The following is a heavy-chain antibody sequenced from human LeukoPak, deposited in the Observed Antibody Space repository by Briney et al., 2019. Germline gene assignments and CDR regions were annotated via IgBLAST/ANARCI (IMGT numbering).Heavy chain of an antibody. CDR1: GFSFGSYD. CDR3: ASHIVVVTAIRYYAMDV. V-gene: IGHV3-21*01. D-gene: IGHD2-2*01. CDR2: ITTSSSYI. Sequence: GGSLRLSCAAFGFSFGSYDMNWVRQAPGKGLEWVSSITTSSSYIYYADSVKGRFTVSRDNAKNSLYLQMNSLRAEDTAVYYCASHIVVVTAIRYYAMDVWGQGTTVTVSS. J-gene: IGHJ6*02.